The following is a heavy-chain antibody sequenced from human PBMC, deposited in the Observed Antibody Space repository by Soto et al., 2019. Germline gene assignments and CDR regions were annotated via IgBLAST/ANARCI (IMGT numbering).Heavy chain of an antibody. D-gene: IGHD1-26*01. Sequence: QVQLVQSGTEVKKPGACVKVSCKASGYTFTKFGISWVRQAPGQGLEWLGWLSTYKEDRNYAQRVQDRVSMTADTSSSTVYMELKTLISDDTAVNYCARISLGPAPTDAFDIWGHGTMVTVSS. CDR3: ARISLGPAPTDAFDI. CDR2: LSTYKEDR. CDR1: GYTFTKFG. V-gene: IGHV1-18*01. J-gene: IGHJ3*02.